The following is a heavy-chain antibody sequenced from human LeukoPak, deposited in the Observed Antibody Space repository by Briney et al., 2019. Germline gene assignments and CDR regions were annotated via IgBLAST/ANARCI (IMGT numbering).Heavy chain of an antibody. Sequence: QPGGSLRLSCSASGFTFSSYAMHWVRQAPGKGLEYVSAISSNGGSTYYADSVKGRFTISRDNAKNSLYLQMNSLRAEDTAVYYCASGGALRLGELSPIRWGQGTLVTVSS. CDR2: ISSNGGST. CDR1: GFTFSSYA. V-gene: IGHV3-64*04. J-gene: IGHJ4*02. CDR3: ASGGALRLGELSPIR. D-gene: IGHD3-16*02.